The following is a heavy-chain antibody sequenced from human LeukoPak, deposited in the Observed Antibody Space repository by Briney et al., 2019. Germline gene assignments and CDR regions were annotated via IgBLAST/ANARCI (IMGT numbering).Heavy chain of an antibody. D-gene: IGHD4-17*01. Sequence: GGSLRLSCAASGFTFSSYTMSWVRQAPGKGLEWVSTITTSDGNTYYADSVKGRFTISRDNSKNTLYLQMNSLRAEDTAVYYCARETTVTSFDYWGQGTLVTVSS. V-gene: IGHV3-23*01. CDR3: ARETTVTSFDY. CDR1: GFTFSSYT. CDR2: ITTSDGNT. J-gene: IGHJ4*02.